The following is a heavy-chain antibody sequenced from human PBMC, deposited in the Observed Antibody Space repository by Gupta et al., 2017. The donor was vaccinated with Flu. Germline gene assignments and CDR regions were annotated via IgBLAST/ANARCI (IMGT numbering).Heavy chain of an antibody. V-gene: IGHV4-61*02. Sequence: QVQLQESGPGLVKPSQTLSLTCTVSGGSISSGSYYWSWIRQPAGKGLEWIGRIYTSGSTNYNPSLKSRVTISVDTSKNQFSLKLSSVTAADTAVYYCARAVNWNRKSDYYYGMDVWGQGTTVTVSS. CDR3: ARAVNWNRKSDYYYGMDV. CDR1: GGSISSGSYY. J-gene: IGHJ6*02. CDR2: IYTSGST. D-gene: IGHD1-20*01.